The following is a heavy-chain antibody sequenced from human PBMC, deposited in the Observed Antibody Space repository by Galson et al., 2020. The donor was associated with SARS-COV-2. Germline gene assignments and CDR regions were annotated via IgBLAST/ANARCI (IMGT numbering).Heavy chain of an antibody. CDR1: GYTFTGYY. CDR2: INPNSGGT. CDR3: ARDPLWFGEYDY. Sequence: ASVKVSCKASGYTFTGYYMHWVRQAPGQGPEWMGWINPNSGGTNYAQKFQGRVTMTRDTSISTAYMELSRLRSDDTAVYYCARDPLWFGEYDYWGQGTLVTVSS. J-gene: IGHJ4*02. V-gene: IGHV1-2*02. D-gene: IGHD3-10*01.